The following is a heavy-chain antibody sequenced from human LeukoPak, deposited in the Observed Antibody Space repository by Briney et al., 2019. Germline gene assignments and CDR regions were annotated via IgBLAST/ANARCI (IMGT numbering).Heavy chain of an antibody. D-gene: IGHD5-18*01. V-gene: IGHV4-31*03. CDR1: GGSISSGGYY. CDR3: ARGIPLSRFDN. Sequence: PSETLSLTCTVSGGSISSGGYYWSWIRQHPGKGLEWIGYIYSSGSTYYNPSLKSRVTISLDTSKNQFSLKLSSVTAADTAVYYCARGIPLSRFDNWGQGTLVTVSS. J-gene: IGHJ4*02. CDR2: IYSSGST.